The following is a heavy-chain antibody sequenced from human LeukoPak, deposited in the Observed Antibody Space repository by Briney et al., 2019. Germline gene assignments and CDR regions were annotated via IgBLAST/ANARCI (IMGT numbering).Heavy chain of an antibody. CDR2: INPSGGST. Sequence: ASVKVSCKASGYTFTSYYMHWVRQAPGQGLEWMGIINPSGGSTSYAQKFQGRVTMTRDTSTCTVYMELSSLRSEDTAVYYCARDNTMVRGVDTRSTDWFDPWGQGTLVTVSS. D-gene: IGHD3-10*01. CDR1: GYTFTSYY. J-gene: IGHJ5*02. V-gene: IGHV1-46*01. CDR3: ARDNTMVRGVDTRSTDWFDP.